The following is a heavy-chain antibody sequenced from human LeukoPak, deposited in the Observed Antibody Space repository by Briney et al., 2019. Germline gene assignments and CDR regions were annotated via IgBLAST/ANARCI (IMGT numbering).Heavy chain of an antibody. J-gene: IGHJ4*02. V-gene: IGHV4-61*02. Sequence: PSETLSLTCTVSGGSISSGSYYWSWIRQPAGKGLEWIGRIYTSGSTNYNPSLKSRVTISVDTSKNQFSLKLSSVTAADTAVYYCAKTVPEGYFDYWGQGTLVTVSS. CDR1: GGSISSGSYY. CDR3: AKTVPEGYFDY. CDR2: IYTSGST. D-gene: IGHD4-11*01.